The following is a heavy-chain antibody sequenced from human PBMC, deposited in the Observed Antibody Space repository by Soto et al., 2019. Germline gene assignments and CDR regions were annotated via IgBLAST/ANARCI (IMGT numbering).Heavy chain of an antibody. CDR2: INTDGATS. J-gene: IGHJ3*02. CDR3: AREAEYCSRTSCYRRAFDT. Sequence: EVQLVESGGDLVQPGGSLRLSCAASGFTFSGHWMHWVRQVPGKGLEWVSRINTDGATSTYADSVKGRFTISRDNAKNTLYLQMSALRAEDTALYYCAREAEYCSRTSCYRRAFDTWGQGTTVTVSS. D-gene: IGHD2-2*01. V-gene: IGHV3-74*03. CDR1: GFTFSGHW.